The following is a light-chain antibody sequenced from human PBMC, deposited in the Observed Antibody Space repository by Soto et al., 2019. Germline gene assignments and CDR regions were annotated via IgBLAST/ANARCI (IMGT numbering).Light chain of an antibody. Sequence: DIQMTQSPSSVSASVGDRVTITCRASQSISSWLAWYQQKPGTVPKLLIYAASSLQSGVPSRFSGSGAGREFTIIIMSLQPEDFGTYYCQQGDSFPTTFGQGTRLEIK. CDR3: QQGDSFPTT. CDR2: AAS. V-gene: IGKV1-12*01. J-gene: IGKJ5*01. CDR1: QSISSW.